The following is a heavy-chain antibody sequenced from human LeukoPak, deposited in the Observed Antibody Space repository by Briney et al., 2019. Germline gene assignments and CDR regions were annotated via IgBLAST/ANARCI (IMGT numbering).Heavy chain of an antibody. D-gene: IGHD6-13*01. CDR3: AKVRNTTTWYLGD. CDR2: SADNT. Sequence: RAGGSLRLSCAASGFTFSTYAMTWVRQAPGKGLEWVSGSADNTYYAGSVKGRFTISRDNSKNTLYLQMNSLRVEDTAIYYCAKVRNTTTWYLGDWGQGTLVTVSS. CDR1: GFTFSTYA. J-gene: IGHJ4*02. V-gene: IGHV3-23*05.